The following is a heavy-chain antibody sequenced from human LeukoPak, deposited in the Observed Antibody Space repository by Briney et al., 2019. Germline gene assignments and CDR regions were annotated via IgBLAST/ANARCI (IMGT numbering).Heavy chain of an antibody. CDR2: IYYSGST. CDR1: GGSISSSSYY. Sequence: SETLSLTCTVSGGSISSSSYYWGWIRQPPGKGLEWIGSIYYSGSTNYNPSLKSRVTISVDTSKNQFSLKLSSVTAADTAVYYCARHKEVEWSRIWYYYYGMDVWGQGTTVTVSS. CDR3: ARHKEVEWSRIWYYYYGMDV. D-gene: IGHD3-3*01. J-gene: IGHJ6*02. V-gene: IGHV4-39*01.